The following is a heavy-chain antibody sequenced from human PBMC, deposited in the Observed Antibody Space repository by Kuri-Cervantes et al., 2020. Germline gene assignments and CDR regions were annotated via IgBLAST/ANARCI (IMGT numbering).Heavy chain of an antibody. CDR3: ASTVTVGTTGYFDY. Sequence: ESLKISCTVSGGSISSGGYYWSWIRQHPGKGLEWIGYIYYSGSTNYNPSLKSRVTISVDTSKNQFSLKLSSVTAADTAVYYCASTVTVGTTGYFDYWGQGTLVTVSS. V-gene: IGHV4-61*08. CDR2: IYYSGST. J-gene: IGHJ4*02. D-gene: IGHD1-26*01. CDR1: GGSISSGGYY.